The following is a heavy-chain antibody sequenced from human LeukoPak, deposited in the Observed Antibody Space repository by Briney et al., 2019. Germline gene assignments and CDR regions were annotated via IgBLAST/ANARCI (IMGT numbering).Heavy chain of an antibody. CDR1: GFTFSSYG. D-gene: IGHD2-8*01. CDR3: AKAGGYCTNGVCYDFDY. V-gene: IGHV3-33*06. CDR2: IWYDGSNK. Sequence: GGSLRLSCAASGFTFSSYGMHWVRQAPGKGLEWVAVIWYDGSNKYYADSVKGRFTISRDNSKNTLYLQMNSLRAEDTAVYYCAKAGGYCTNGVCYDFDYWGQGTLVTVSS. J-gene: IGHJ4*02.